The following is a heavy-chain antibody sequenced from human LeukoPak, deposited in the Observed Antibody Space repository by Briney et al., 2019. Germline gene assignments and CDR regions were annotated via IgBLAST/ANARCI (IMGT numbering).Heavy chain of an antibody. CDR2: IYSGDSDT. J-gene: IGHJ4*02. CDR1: GYSFTSYW. CDR3: ARLCYYDSSGYSALDY. Sequence: GGGLQSSFKGAGYSFTSYWIGWGRRMAGKGGEWRGIIYSGDSDTRYSPSFQGQVTISADKSISTAYLQWSSLKASDTAMYYCARLCYYDSSGYSALDYWGQGTLVTVSS. D-gene: IGHD3-22*01. V-gene: IGHV5-51*01.